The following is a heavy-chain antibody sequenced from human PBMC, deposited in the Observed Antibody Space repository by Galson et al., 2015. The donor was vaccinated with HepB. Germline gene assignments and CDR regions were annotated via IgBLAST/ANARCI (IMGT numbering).Heavy chain of an antibody. CDR2: IKSKTDGGTT. Sequence: SLRLSCAASGFTFSNDWMSWVRQAPGKGLEWVGHIKSKTDGGTTDYDAPVKGRFIISRDDSINTLYLQMNSLKTEDTAVYYCTTKFYGSKRPYYSYGMDVWGQGTLVTVSS. CDR1: GFTFSNDW. V-gene: IGHV3-15*01. CDR3: TTKFYGSKRPYYSYGMDV. D-gene: IGHD3-10*01. J-gene: IGHJ6*02.